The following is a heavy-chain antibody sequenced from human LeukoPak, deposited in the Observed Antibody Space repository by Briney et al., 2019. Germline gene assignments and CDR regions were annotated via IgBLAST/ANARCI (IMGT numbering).Heavy chain of an antibody. CDR3: ATPGYYGSGSYYTPFDY. Sequence: ASVKVSCKASGGTFSSYAISWVRQAPGQGLEWMGGIIPIFGTANYAQKFQGRVTMTEDTSTDTAYMELSSLRSEDTAVYYCATPGYYGSGSYYTPFDYWGQGTLVTVSS. D-gene: IGHD3-10*01. V-gene: IGHV1-69*06. CDR1: GGTFSSYA. CDR2: IIPIFGTA. J-gene: IGHJ4*02.